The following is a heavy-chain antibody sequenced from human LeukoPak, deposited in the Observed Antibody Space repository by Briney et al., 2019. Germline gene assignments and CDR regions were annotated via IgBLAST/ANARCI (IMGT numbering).Heavy chain of an antibody. CDR1: GGSFSGYY. J-gene: IGHJ4*02. D-gene: IGHD6-6*01. CDR2: INHSGST. Sequence: SETLSLTCAVYGGSFSGYYWSWIRQPPGKGLEWIGEINHSGSTNYNPSLKSRVTISVDTSKNQFSLKLSSVTAADTAVYYCARGSSSGGGYIIYWGQGTLVTVSS. V-gene: IGHV4-34*01. CDR3: ARGSSSGGGYIIY.